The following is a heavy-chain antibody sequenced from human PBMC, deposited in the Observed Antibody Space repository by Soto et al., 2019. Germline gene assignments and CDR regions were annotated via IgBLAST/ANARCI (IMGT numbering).Heavy chain of an antibody. D-gene: IGHD6-19*01. CDR2: MNPNSGNT. CDR1: GYTFTSYD. CDR3: ARGDRSGWYMRYYYYYYGMDV. Sequence: GASVKVSCKASGYTFTSYDINWVRQATGQGLEWMGWMNPNSGNTGYAQKFQGRVTMTRNTSISTAYMELSSLRSEDTAVYYCARGDRSGWYMRYYYYYYGMDVWGQGTTVTVSS. J-gene: IGHJ6*02. V-gene: IGHV1-8*01.